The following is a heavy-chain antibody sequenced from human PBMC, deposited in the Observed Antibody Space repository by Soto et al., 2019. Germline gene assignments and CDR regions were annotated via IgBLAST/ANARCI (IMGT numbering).Heavy chain of an antibody. V-gene: IGHV4-39*01. CDR3: ARQGDHYDILTVSFDY. CDR2: ISYSGST. CDR1: CGSFSSYY. Sequence: SETLSLTCAVYCGSFSSYYWGWIRQPPGKGLEWIGRISYSGSTYYNPSLKSRVTISVDTSKNQFSLKMSSVTAADTAVYYCARQGDHYDILTVSFDYWGQGALVTVSS. D-gene: IGHD3-9*01. J-gene: IGHJ4*02.